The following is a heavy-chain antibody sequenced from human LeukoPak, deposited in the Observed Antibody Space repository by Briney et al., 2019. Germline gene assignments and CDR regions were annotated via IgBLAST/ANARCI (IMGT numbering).Heavy chain of an antibody. D-gene: IGHD2/OR15-2a*01. CDR2: ISSSGSTK. J-gene: IGHJ6*02. CDR3: ARGGSGTTDTYYYYGMDV. Sequence: GGSLRLSCAASGFTFSSYEMNWVRQAPGKGLEWVSYISSSGSTKYYADSAKGRFTISRDNAKKSLYLQMNSLRAEDTAVYYCARGGSGTTDTYYYYGMDVWGQGTTVTVSS. CDR1: GFTFSSYE. V-gene: IGHV3-48*03.